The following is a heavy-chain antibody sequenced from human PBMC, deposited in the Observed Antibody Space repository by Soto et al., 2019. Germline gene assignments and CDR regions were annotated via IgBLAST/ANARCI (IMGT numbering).Heavy chain of an antibody. J-gene: IGHJ4*02. CDR2: ISGSGGST. CDR1: GFTFSSYA. Sequence: GSLRLSCAASGFTFSSYAMSWVRQAPGKGLEWVSAISGSGGSTYYADSVKGRFTISRDNSKNTLYLQMNSLRAEDTAVYYCAKSRVTIFGVVMVFDYWGQGTLVTVSS. CDR3: AKSRVTIFGVVMVFDY. V-gene: IGHV3-23*01. D-gene: IGHD3-3*01.